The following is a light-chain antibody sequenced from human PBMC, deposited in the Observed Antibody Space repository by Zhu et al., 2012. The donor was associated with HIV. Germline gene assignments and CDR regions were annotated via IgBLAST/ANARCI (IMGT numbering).Light chain of an antibody. V-gene: IGKV3-15*01. CDR2: GAL. CDR3: QQYSDWPLT. CDR1: HSVSST. J-gene: IGKJ4*01. Sequence: EIVMTQSPATLSVSPGETATLSCRASHSVSSTLAWYQQKPGQAPRLLIYGALTRATGIPARFSGRGSGTEFTLTISSLQSEDFAVYYCQQYSDWPLTFGGGTKVGIK.